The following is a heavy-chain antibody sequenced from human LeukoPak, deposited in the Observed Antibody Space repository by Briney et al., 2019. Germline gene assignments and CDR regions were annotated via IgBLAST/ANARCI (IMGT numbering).Heavy chain of an antibody. CDR1: GGSISSSSYY. CDR2: IYYSGST. D-gene: IGHD6-13*01. Sequence: PSETLSLTCTVSGGSISSSSYYWGWIRQPPGKGLEWIGSIYYSGSTYYNPSLESRVAISVDTSKNQFSLKLSSVTAADTAVYYCARRIAAAGYFDYWGQGTLVTVSS. CDR3: ARRIAAAGYFDY. J-gene: IGHJ4*02. V-gene: IGHV4-39*01.